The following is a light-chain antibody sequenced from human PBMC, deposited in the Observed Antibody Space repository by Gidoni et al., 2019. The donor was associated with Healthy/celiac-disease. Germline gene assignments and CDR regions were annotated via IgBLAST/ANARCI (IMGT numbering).Light chain of an antibody. CDR3: QRRSNWPPA. CDR1: QSVSSY. Sequence: ELVLTQSPATLSLSPRDRATLSCRASQSVSSYLAWFQQKPGRAPRLLIYDASNRATGIPARFSGSGSEADFTLAFGGLEPEDFAVYYCQRRSNWPPAFGQGTKVEIK. V-gene: IGKV3-11*01. CDR2: DAS. J-gene: IGKJ1*01.